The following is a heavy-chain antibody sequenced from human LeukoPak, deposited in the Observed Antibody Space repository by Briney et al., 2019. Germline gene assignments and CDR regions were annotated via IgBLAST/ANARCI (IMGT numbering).Heavy chain of an antibody. CDR3: AREVLGLLDY. CDR2: IYYSGST. D-gene: IGHD2-8*02. V-gene: IGHV4-59*01. CDR1: GGSISSYY. Sequence: PSETLSLTCTVSGGSISSYYWSWIRQPPGKGLEWIGYIYYSGSTNYNPSLKSRVTISVDTSKNQFSLKLSSVTAADTAVYYCAREVLGLLDYWGQGTLVTVSS. J-gene: IGHJ4*02.